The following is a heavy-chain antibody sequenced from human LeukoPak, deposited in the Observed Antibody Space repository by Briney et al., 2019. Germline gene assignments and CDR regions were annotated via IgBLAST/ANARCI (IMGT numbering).Heavy chain of an antibody. CDR3: ATTLTQWLLSN. J-gene: IGHJ4*02. D-gene: IGHD6-19*01. CDR1: GFTFSSYW. V-gene: IGHV3-7*01. CDR2: IKQDGSEK. Sequence: GGSLRLSCAASGFTFSSYWMHWVRQAPGKGLEWVANIKQDGSEKHYVDSVKGRFTISRDNPKNSLYLQMNSLRAEDTAVYYCATTLTQWLLSNWGQGTLVTVSS.